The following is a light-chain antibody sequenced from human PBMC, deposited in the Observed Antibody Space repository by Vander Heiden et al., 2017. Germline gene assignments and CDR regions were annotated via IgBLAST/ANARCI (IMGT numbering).Light chain of an antibody. J-gene: IGKJ1*01. Sequence: DLPMTQSPSSLSASVGDRVTITCRASQSISSYLNWYQQKPGKAPKLLIYAASSLQSGVPSRFGGSGSGTDFTLTISSLQPEDFATYYCQQSYSTPGGTFGQGTKVEIK. V-gene: IGKV1-39*01. CDR2: AAS. CDR1: QSISSY. CDR3: QQSYSTPGGT.